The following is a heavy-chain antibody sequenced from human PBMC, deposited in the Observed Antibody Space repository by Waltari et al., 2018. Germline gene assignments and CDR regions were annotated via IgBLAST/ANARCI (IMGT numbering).Heavy chain of an antibody. J-gene: IGHJ6*02. V-gene: IGHV4-59*01. CDR1: GGSISSYY. CDR2: IYYSGST. D-gene: IGHD4-17*01. Sequence: QVQLQESGPGLVKPSETLSLTCTVSGGSISSYYWSWIRQPPGKGLEWIGYIYYSGSTNYNPTLKSRVTISVDTSKNQFSLKLSSVTAADTAVYYCARAPFDYGDAVDYYYGMDVWGQGTTVTVSS. CDR3: ARAPFDYGDAVDYYYGMDV.